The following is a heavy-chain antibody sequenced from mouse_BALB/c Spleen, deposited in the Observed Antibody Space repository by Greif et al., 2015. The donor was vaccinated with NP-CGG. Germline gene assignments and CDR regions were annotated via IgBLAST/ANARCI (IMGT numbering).Heavy chain of an antibody. J-gene: IGHJ4*01. CDR3: AREGGDGYYFTMDY. CDR1: GYAFSSSW. CDR2: IYPGDGDT. V-gene: IGHV1-82*01. Sequence: QVQLQQSGPELVKPGASVKISCKASGYAFSSSWMNWVKQRPGQGLEWIGRIYPGDGDTNYNGKFKGKATLTADKSSSTAYMQLSSLTSVDSAVYFCAREGGDGYYFTMDYWGQGTSVTVSS. D-gene: IGHD2-3*01.